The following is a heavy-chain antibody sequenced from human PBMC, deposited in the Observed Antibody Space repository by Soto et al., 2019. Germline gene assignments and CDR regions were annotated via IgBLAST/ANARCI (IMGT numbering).Heavy chain of an antibody. V-gene: IGHV4-31*03. CDR1: GGSISSGGYY. D-gene: IGHD6-19*01. Sequence: QVQLQQWGPGLVKPSQTLSLTCTVSGGSISSGGYYWSWIRQHPGKGLEWIGYIYYSGSTYYNPSLKRRVTISVDTSKNQFSLKLSSMTAADTAVYYCARILAVAGTGAVDYWGQGTLVTVSS. CDR2: IYYSGST. CDR3: ARILAVAGTGAVDY. J-gene: IGHJ4*02.